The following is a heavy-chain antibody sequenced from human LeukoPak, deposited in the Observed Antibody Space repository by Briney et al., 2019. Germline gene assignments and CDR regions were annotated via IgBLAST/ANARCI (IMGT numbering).Heavy chain of an antibody. CDR2: IYYSGST. Sequence: PSETLSLTCTVSGGSISSYYWSWIRQPPGKGREWIEYIYYSGSTKYNPSLKSRVTISVDTSKNQFSLKLSSVTAADTAVYYCARHVGYCSGRSCYGVAFDIWGQGTMVTVSS. J-gene: IGHJ3*02. D-gene: IGHD2-15*01. CDR1: GGSISSYY. V-gene: IGHV4-59*08. CDR3: ARHVGYCSGRSCYGVAFDI.